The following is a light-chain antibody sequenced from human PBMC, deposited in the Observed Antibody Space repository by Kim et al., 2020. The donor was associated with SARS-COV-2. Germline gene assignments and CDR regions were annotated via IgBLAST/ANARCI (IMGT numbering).Light chain of an antibody. J-gene: IGLJ2*01. CDR3: SSYTSSSTGV. Sequence: QSALTQPASVSGSPGQSITISCTGTSSDVGGYNYVSWYQQHPGKAPKLMIYDVSKRPSGVSNRFSGSKSGNTASLTISGLQAEDEADYYCSSYTSSSTGVFGGGTQLTGL. CDR2: DVS. CDR1: SSDVGGYNY. V-gene: IGLV2-14*01.